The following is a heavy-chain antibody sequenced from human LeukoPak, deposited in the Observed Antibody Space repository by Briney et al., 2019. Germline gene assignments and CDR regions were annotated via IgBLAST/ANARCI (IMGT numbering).Heavy chain of an antibody. J-gene: IGHJ4*02. CDR1: GGSFSGYY. CDR3: ARAGDSSGYSDY. V-gene: IGHV4-34*01. CDR2: INHRGST. Sequence: SETLSLTCAVYGGSFSGYYWSWIRQPPGKGLEWIGEINHRGSTNYNPSLKSRVTISVNTSKSQFSLKLRSVTAADTAVYYCARAGDSSGYSDYWGRGTLVTVSS. D-gene: IGHD3-22*01.